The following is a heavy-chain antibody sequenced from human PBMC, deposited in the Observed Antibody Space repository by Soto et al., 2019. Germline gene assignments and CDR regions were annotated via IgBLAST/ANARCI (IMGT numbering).Heavy chain of an antibody. CDR3: ARLYNWNYITPFEY. D-gene: IGHD1-7*01. CDR1: GFSLNTAGMG. Sequence: QITLKESGPTLVKPTQTLTLTCSFSGFSLNTAGMGVGWIRQPPGKALEWLALIYWNDDGRYNPSLKSRLTLSHDSSKNQVVLTMTNMDPVDTATYSCARLYNWNYITPFEYWGRGILVSVSS. CDR2: IYWNDDG. V-gene: IGHV2-5*01. J-gene: IGHJ4*02.